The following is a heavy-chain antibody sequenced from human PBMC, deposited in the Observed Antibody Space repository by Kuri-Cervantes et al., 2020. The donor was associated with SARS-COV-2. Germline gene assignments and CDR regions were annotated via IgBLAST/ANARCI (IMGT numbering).Heavy chain of an antibody. CDR1: GYSFTNHW. CDR3: ARQRGTSSYSYYGMDV. V-gene: IGHV5-51*01. CDR2: IYTGDSDT. J-gene: IGHJ6*02. D-gene: IGHD6-6*01. Sequence: GGSLRLSCKGSGYSFTNHWIGWLRQMPGKGLEWMGIIYTGDSDTTYSPSFQGQVTISTDKSTTTAYLQWSSLKASDTAIYYCARQRGTSSYSYYGMDVWGQGTTVTVSS.